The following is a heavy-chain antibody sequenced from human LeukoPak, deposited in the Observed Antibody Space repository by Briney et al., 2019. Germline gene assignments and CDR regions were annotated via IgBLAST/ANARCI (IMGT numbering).Heavy chain of an antibody. J-gene: IGHJ4*02. CDR2: IWFDGNNK. CDR1: EFTFSNYG. CDR3: ARGCPTIGRTVEPGYDILTVEY. V-gene: IGHV3-33*01. Sequence: GRSLRLSCAASEFTFSNYGMHWVRRAPGKGLEWVALIWFDGNNKYYADSVKGRFTISRDNSKNTLYLQMNSLRAEDTAVYYCARGCPTIGRTVEPGYDILTVEYWGQGTLVTVSS. D-gene: IGHD3-9*01.